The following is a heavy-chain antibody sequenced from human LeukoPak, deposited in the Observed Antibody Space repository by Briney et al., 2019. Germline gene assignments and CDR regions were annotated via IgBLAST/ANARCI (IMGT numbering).Heavy chain of an antibody. CDR2: ISGSGGST. D-gene: IGHD3-16*01. V-gene: IGHV3-23*01. CDR1: GFTFSSYA. Sequence: GGSLRLSCAASGFTFSSYAMSWVRQAPGKGLEWVSAISGSGGSTYYADSVKGRFTISRDNSKNTLYLQMNSVRAEDTAVYYCAKVKSPGGDYYFDNWGQGTLVTVSS. CDR3: AKVKSPGGDYYFDN. J-gene: IGHJ4*02.